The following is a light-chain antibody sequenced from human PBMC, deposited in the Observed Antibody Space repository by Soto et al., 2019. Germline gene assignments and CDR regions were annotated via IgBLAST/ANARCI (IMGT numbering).Light chain of an antibody. CDR3: QQYGDLPLT. CDR2: DAS. V-gene: IGKV1-33*01. CDR1: QDIGTY. J-gene: IGKJ4*01. Sequence: DIQMTQSPPSLSASVGDRVTITCQASQDIGTYLSWYQQKLGKAPKLLIYDASSLETGVPPRFSGSGSGTDFAFTITSLQPEDFATYYCQQYGDLPLTFGGGTKVDI.